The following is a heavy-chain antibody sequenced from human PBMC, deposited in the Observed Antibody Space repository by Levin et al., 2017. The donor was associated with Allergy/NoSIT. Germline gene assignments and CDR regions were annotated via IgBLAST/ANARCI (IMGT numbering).Heavy chain of an antibody. J-gene: IGHJ6*03. D-gene: IGHD5-18*01. CDR3: ARNIRGYRYGSYYMDV. CDR1: GYSFTNYW. V-gene: IGHV5-10-1*01. CDR2: IDPSDSYT. Sequence: KVSCKGSGYSFTNYWISWVRQMPGKGLEWMGKIDPSDSYTNYSTSFQGHVTISADKSISTAYLQWSSLKSSDTAMYYCARNIRGYRYGSYYMDVWGKGTTVTVSS.